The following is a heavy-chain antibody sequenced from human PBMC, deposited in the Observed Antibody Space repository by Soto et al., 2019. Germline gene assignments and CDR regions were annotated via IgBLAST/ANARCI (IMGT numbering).Heavy chain of an antibody. CDR1: GGTFSSYA. J-gene: IGHJ6*02. CDR2: IIPIFGTA. D-gene: IGHD3-3*01. CDR3: ASRTYYDFWSGYSPRYYYGMGV. V-gene: IGHV1-69*13. Sequence: RAAVKVSCKASGGTFSSYAISWVRQAPGQGXEWMGGIIPIFGTANYAQKFQGRVTITADESTSTAYMELSSLRSEDTGVYYCASRTYYDFWSGYSPRYYYGMGVWGQGSTVTVSS.